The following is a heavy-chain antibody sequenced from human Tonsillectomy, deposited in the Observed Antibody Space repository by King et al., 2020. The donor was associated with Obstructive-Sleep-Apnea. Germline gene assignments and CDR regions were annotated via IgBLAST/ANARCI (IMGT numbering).Heavy chain of an antibody. D-gene: IGHD3-22*01. CDR2: IYYSGST. CDR1: GGSISSYY. Sequence: VQLQESGPGLVKPSETLSLTCTVSGGSISSYYWSWIRQPPGKGLEWIGYIYYSGSTNYNPSLKSRVTISVDTSKNQFSLKLSSVTAADTAVYYCARDYYDSSGYYEDLYYFDYWGQGTLVTVSS. V-gene: IGHV4-59*01. CDR3: ARDYYDSSGYYEDLYYFDY. J-gene: IGHJ4*02.